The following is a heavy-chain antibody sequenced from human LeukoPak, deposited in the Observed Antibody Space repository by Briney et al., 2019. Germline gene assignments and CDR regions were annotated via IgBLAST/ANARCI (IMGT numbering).Heavy chain of an antibody. CDR3: AKDLRQTYYDSSGPLDY. Sequence: PGGSLRLSCAASGFTFSSYSMNWVRQAPGKGLEWVSYISSSSSTIYYADSVKGRFTISRDNAKNSLYLQMNSLRDEDTAVYYCAKDLRQTYYDSSGPLDYWGQGTLVTVSS. V-gene: IGHV3-48*02. CDR1: GFTFSSYS. J-gene: IGHJ4*02. D-gene: IGHD3-22*01. CDR2: ISSSSSTI.